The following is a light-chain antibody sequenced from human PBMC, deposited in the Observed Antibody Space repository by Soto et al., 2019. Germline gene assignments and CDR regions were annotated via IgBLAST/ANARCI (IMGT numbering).Light chain of an antibody. CDR1: HSVSSSH. CDR3: QQYGYSFWT. Sequence: VLTQSPGTLSLSPGERATLSCRVGHSVSSSHLAWYQQKPGQAPRLLIYSPSSRATGIPERFSGSGSGADYTLTIGRLEPEGSAVYYCQQYGYSFWTFGQGTKVDIK. J-gene: IGKJ1*01. V-gene: IGKV3-20*01. CDR2: SPS.